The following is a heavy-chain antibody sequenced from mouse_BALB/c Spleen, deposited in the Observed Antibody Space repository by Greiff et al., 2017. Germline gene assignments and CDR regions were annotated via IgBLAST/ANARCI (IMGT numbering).Heavy chain of an antibody. J-gene: IGHJ4*01. CDR1: GFSLTSYG. CDR2: IWAGGST. D-gene: IGHD2-1*01. Sequence: VKLMESGPGLVAPSQSLSITCTVSGFSLTSYGVHWVRQPPGKGLEWLGVIWAGGSTNYNSALMSRLSISKDNSKSQVFLKMNSLQTDDTAMYYCARSYGNYVDYYAMDYWGQGTSVTVSS. V-gene: IGHV2-9*02. CDR3: ARSYGNYVDYYAMDY.